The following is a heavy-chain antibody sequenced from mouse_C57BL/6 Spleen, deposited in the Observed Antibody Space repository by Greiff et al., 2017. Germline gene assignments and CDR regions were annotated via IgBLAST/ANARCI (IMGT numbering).Heavy chain of an antibody. J-gene: IGHJ4*01. CDR2: IYPGDGDT. V-gene: IGHV1-82*01. CDR3: ARGSDLIYYAMDY. CDR1: GYAFSSSW. Sequence: QVQLKQSGPELVKPGASVKISCKASGYAFSSSWMNWVKQRPGKGLEWIGRIYPGDGDTNYNGKFKGKATLTADKSSSTAYMQLSSLTSDDSAVYFCARGSDLIYYAMDYWGQGTSVTVSS.